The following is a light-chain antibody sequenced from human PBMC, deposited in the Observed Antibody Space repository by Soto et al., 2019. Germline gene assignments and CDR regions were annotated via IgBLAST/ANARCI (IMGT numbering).Light chain of an antibody. Sequence: EIGLTQSPGTLSLSPGERATLSWGASQSVSNNYLAWYQQKPGQAPRLLIYGASTRAAGIPDRFSGSGSGTDFTLTITRLQPEDSAVYFCQQYTGPPTTFGQGTKVDIK. V-gene: IGKV3-20*01. CDR2: GAS. CDR1: QSVSNNY. CDR3: QQYTGPPTT. J-gene: IGKJ1*01.